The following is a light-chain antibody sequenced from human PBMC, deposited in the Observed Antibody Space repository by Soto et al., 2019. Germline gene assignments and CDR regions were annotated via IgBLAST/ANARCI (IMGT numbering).Light chain of an antibody. CDR1: QSVSSY. J-gene: IGKJ4*01. CDR2: DAS. V-gene: IGKV3-11*01. CDR3: QQRSNFLT. Sequence: EIVLTQSPATLSLSPGERATLSCRASQSVSSYLAWYQQKPGQAPRLLIFDASSRAIGIPARFSGSGSGTDFTLTISSLEPEDFAVYYCQQRSNFLTFGGGTKVEIK.